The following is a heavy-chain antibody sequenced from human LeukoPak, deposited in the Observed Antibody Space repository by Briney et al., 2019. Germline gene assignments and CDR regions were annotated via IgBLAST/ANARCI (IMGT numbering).Heavy chain of an antibody. CDR1: GFTFSSYS. CDR2: ISSSSSYI. V-gene: IGHV3-21*01. J-gene: IGHJ4*02. D-gene: IGHD2-15*01. Sequence: PGGSLRLSCAASGFTFSSYSMNWVRQAPGKGLEWVSSISSSSSYIYYADSVRGRFTISRDNAKNSLYLQMNSLRAEDTAVYYCARDRDRGIDYWGQGTLVTVSS. CDR3: ARDRDRGIDY.